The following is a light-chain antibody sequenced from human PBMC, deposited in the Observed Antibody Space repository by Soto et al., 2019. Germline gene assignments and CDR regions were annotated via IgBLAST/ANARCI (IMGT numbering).Light chain of an antibody. Sequence: LVLRQSPVTLSLSPGDRATLSCRASQSVSTYLAWYRQTPGQAPRLLIYDTSNRATGVPPRFSGSRSGTDFTLTISSVEPEDFAVFYCHQRNTFGQGTRLENK. CDR2: DTS. CDR1: QSVSTY. J-gene: IGKJ5*01. CDR3: HQRNT. V-gene: IGKV3-11*01.